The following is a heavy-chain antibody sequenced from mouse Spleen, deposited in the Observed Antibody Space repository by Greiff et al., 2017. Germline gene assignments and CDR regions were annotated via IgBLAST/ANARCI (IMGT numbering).Heavy chain of an antibody. J-gene: IGHJ3*01. CDR3: ARGDDYDDGFAY. D-gene: IGHD2-4*01. V-gene: IGHV1-7*01. CDR1: GYTFTSYW. Sequence: VQLQQSGAELAKPGASVKMSCKASGYTFTSYWMHWVKQRPGQGLEWIGYINPSTGYTEYNQKFKDKATLTADKSSSTAYMQLSSLTSEDSAVYYCARGDDYDDGFAYWGQGTLVTVSA. CDR2: INPSTGYT.